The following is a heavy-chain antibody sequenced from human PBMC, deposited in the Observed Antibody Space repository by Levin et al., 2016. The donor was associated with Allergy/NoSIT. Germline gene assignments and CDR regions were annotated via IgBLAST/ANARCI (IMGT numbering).Heavy chain of an antibody. CDR1: DFTLSAYW. J-gene: IGHJ6*02. V-gene: IGHV3-74*01. CDR2: MNIAGNDI. Sequence: GESLKISCAASDFTLSAYWIHWVRQAPGKGLVWVSRMNIAGNDIIYADSVKGRFTVSRDNAKNTLYLQMNSLRAEDTAVYYCARGTFVRGVENYYGMDVWGQGTTVTVSS. D-gene: IGHD3-10*01. CDR3: ARGTFVRGVENYYGMDV.